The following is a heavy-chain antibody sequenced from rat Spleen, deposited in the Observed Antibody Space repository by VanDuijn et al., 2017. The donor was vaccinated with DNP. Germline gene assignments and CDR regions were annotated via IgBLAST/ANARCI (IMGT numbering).Heavy chain of an antibody. CDR3: ARGGFYGAY. CDR2: ISYSGST. D-gene: IGHD1-11*01. V-gene: IGHV3-4*01. Sequence: EVQLQESGPGLVKPSQSLSLTCSVTGYTITSGYDWSWIRKFPGNKMEWMGYISYSGSTNYNPSLKSRISITRDTSKNQFFLQLNSVTTEDTATYYCARGGFYGAYWGQGTLVTVSS. CDR1: GYTITSGY. J-gene: IGHJ3*01.